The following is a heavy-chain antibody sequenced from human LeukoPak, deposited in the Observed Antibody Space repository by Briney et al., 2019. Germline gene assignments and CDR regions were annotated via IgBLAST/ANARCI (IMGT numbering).Heavy chain of an antibody. CDR2: ISYDGSNK. V-gene: IGHV3-30*19. J-gene: IGHJ4*02. CDR1: GFTFSSYG. Sequence: PGGSLRLSCAASGFTFSSYGMHWVRQAPGKGLEWVAVISYDGSNKYYADSVKGRFTISRDNSKNTLYLQMNSLRAEDTAVYYCDTQWLQKPKDDYWGQGTLVTVSS. D-gene: IGHD6-19*01. CDR3: DTQWLQKPKDDY.